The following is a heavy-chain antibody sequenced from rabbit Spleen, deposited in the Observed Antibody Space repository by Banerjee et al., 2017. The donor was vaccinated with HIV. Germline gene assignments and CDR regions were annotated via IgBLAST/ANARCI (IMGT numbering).Heavy chain of an antibody. V-gene: IGHV1S45*01. J-gene: IGHJ6*01. CDR3: ARDSGSSFSSYGMDL. CDR1: GFSFSSSYY. Sequence: QEQLVESGGGLVQPEGSLTLTCTASGFSFSSSYYMCWVRQAPGKGLEWIACIDSGSSGFSYFASWAKGRFTISKTSSTTVTLQMTSLTAADTATYFCARDSGSSFSSYGMDLWGQGTLVT. CDR2: IDSGSSGFS. D-gene: IGHD8-1*01.